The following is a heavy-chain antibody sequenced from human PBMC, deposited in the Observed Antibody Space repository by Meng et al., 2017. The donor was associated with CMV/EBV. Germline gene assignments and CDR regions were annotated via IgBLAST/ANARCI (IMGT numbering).Heavy chain of an antibody. J-gene: IGHJ2*01. CDR3: ARSVVVIATRRGYFDL. CDR1: GGPFSGYY. Sequence: YGGPFSGYYWSWIRQPPGKGLEWIGEINHSGSTNYNPSLKSRVTISVDTSKNQFSLKLSSVTAADTAVYYCARSVVVIATRRGYFDLWGRGTLVTVSS. CDR2: INHSGST. V-gene: IGHV4-34*01. D-gene: IGHD2-21*01.